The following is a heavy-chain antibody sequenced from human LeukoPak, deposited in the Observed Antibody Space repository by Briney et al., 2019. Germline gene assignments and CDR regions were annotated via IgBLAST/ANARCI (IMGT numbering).Heavy chain of an antibody. Sequence: GGSLRLSCAASGFTFSGYSMNWVRQAPGKGLEWVSYITSSSSAIYYADSVKGRFTISKDNAKNSLYLQMNSLRAEDTAVYYCARVRGSYHFDYWGQGTLVTVSS. CDR2: ITSSSSAI. J-gene: IGHJ4*02. D-gene: IGHD1-26*01. V-gene: IGHV3-48*01. CDR1: GFTFSGYS. CDR3: ARVRGSYHFDY.